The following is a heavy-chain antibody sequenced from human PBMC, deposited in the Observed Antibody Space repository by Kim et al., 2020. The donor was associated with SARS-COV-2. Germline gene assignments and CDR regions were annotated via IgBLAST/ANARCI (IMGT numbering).Heavy chain of an antibody. CDR1: GFTFRSYG. J-gene: IGHJ1*01. CDR2: IRHDGSEK. CDR3: ARDEMVGGLFWY. D-gene: IGHD2-8*01. Sequence: GGSLRLSCAASGFTFRSYGMHWVRQAPGKGLEWVANIRHDGSEKYFVDSVKGRFSISRDNSKNSLYLQMNSLRAEDTAVYYCARDEMVGGLFWYWGLGT. V-gene: IGHV3-7*01.